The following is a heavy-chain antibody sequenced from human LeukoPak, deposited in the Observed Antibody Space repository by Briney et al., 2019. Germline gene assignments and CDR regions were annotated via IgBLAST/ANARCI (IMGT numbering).Heavy chain of an antibody. V-gene: IGHV4-4*07. CDR1: GDSISSYY. CDR3: AREGRLSYYASGSSERNFDY. CDR2: IYPSGST. D-gene: IGHD3-10*01. J-gene: IGHJ4*02. Sequence: SETLSLTCTVSGDSISSYYWSWIRQPAGKGLEWIGRIYPSGSTNYNPSLKSRVTMSVDTSKNHFSLKVSSVTAADTAVYYCAREGRLSYYASGSSERNFDYWGQGTLVTVSS.